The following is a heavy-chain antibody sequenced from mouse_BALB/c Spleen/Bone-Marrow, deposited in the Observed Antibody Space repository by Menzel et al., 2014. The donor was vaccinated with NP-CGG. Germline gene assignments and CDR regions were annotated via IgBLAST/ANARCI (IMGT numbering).Heavy chain of an antibody. J-gene: IGHJ1*01. V-gene: IGHV1-69*02. Sequence: QVQLQQSGAELVKPGAPVKLSCKASGYTFTSYWMNWVKQRPGRGLEWIGRIDPSDSETHYNQKFKDKATLTVDKSSSTAYIQLSSLTSEDSAVYYCARSHGYYPYWYFDVWGAGTTVTDSS. CDR2: IDPSDSET. D-gene: IGHD2-3*01. CDR1: GYTFTSYW. CDR3: ARSHGYYPYWYFDV.